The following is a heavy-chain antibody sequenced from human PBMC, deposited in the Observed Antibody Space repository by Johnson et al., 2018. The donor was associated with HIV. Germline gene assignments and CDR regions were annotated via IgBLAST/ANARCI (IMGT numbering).Heavy chain of an antibody. D-gene: IGHD1-26*01. CDR2: ISYDGSST. CDR1: GFTFSSYA. Sequence: QVQLVESGGGVVQPGRSLRLSCAASGFTFSSYAMHWVRQAPGKGLEWVAVISYDGSSTSYADSVKGRFTISRDNAKNTLYLQMNSLRGEDTAVYYCARGGWELPGREAFDFWGQGTMVTVSS. V-gene: IGHV3-30*04. CDR3: ARGGWELPGREAFDF. J-gene: IGHJ3*01.